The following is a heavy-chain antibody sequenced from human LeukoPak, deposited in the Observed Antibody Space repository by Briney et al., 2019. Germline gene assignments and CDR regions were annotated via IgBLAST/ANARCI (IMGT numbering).Heavy chain of an antibody. D-gene: IGHD3-22*01. J-gene: IGHJ4*02. V-gene: IGHV3-23*01. Sequence: GGSLRLSCAASGFTFSSYAMSWVRQAPGKGLEWVSTTSGSGGSTYYADSVKGRFTISRDNSKNTLYLQMNSLRAEDTAVYYCARRASYDGTIFYFDYWGLGTLVTVSS. CDR2: TSGSGGST. CDR1: GFTFSSYA. CDR3: ARRASYDGTIFYFDY.